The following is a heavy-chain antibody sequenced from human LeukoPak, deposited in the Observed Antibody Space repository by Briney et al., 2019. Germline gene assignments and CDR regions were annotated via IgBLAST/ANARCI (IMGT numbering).Heavy chain of an antibody. J-gene: IGHJ3*02. CDR1: GHTFTAYY. D-gene: IGHD7-27*01. CDR2: IIPIFGTA. CDR3: ARAKLGHDAFDI. Sequence: GASVNVSCKASGHTFTAYYVHLVRQAPGQGLEWMGGIIPIFGTANYAQKFQGRVTITADESTSTAYMELSSLRSEDTAVYYCARAKLGHDAFDIWGQGTMVTVSS. V-gene: IGHV1-69*13.